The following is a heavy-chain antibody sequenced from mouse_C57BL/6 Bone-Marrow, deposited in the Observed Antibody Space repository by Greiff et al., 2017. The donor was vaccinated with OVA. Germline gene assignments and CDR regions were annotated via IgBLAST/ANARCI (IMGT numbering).Heavy chain of an antibody. V-gene: IGHV14-4*01. CDR2: IDPENGDT. CDR1: GFNIKDDY. CDR3: TPYYYGSSPWFAY. D-gene: IGHD1-1*01. Sequence: EVQLQQSGAELVRPGASVKLSCTASGFNIKDDYMHWVKQRPEQGLEWIGWIDPENGDTESASKFQGKATITADTSSNTAYLQLSSLTSEDTAVYYCTPYYYGSSPWFAYWGQGTLVTVSA. J-gene: IGHJ3*01.